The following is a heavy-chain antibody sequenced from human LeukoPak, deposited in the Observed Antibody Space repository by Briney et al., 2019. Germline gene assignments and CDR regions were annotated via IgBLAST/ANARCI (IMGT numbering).Heavy chain of an antibody. CDR3: VRAMDV. J-gene: IGHJ6*02. CDR2: IWYDGTNK. V-gene: IGHV3-33*03. Sequence: PGGSLRLSCAASGFTFSNYGMHWVRQAPGKGLEWVAIIWYDGTNKYYVDSVKGRFTISRDNAKNSLSLQMNSLRAEDTAVYYCVRAMDVWGQGTTVTVSS. CDR1: GFTFSNYG.